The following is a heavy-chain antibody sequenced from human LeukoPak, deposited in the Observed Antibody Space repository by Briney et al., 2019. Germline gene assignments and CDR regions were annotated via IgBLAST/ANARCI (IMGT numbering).Heavy chain of an antibody. CDR3: ARAISGYDPPLDY. CDR1: GFTFSNYG. D-gene: IGHD5-12*01. CDR2: IWYDGSNS. V-gene: IGHV3-33*01. J-gene: IGHJ4*02. Sequence: GGSLRLSCAASGFTFSNYGMHWVRQAPGKGLEWVAVIWYDGSNSYYADSVKGRFTISRDNSESTLSLQMNSLRAEDTAVYYCARAISGYDPPLDYWGQGTLVTVSS.